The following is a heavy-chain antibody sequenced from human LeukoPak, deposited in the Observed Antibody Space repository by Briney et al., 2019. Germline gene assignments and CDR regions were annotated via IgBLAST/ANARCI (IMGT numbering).Heavy chain of an antibody. CDR3: ARNYGHNSKYFDF. CDR1: GYTFPGYY. CDR2: INPNSGGT. V-gene: IGHV1-2*02. J-gene: IGHJ4*02. D-gene: IGHD4-17*01. Sequence: GASVKVSCKASGYTFPGYYMHWVRQAPGQGLEWMGWINPNSGGTNYAQKFQGRVTMTRDTSISAAYMELTSLNSDDTAVYYCARNYGHNSKYFDFWGQGTLVTVSS.